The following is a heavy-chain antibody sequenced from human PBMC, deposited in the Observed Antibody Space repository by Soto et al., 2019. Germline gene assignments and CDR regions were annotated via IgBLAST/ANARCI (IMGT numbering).Heavy chain of an antibody. CDR2: ISGSGESI. V-gene: IGHV3-23*01. CDR1: GFTFSSYA. CDR3: ARDRHGSDWYTYYFYTLAV. D-gene: IGHD6-13*01. J-gene: IGHJ6*02. Sequence: GGSLRLSCAASGFTFSSYAMNWVRQAPGKGLEWVSAISGSGESIYYADSVEGRFTISRDNSKNTLYLQMSSLRGEDTAVYYCARDRHGSDWYTYYFYTLAVWGQGTTVTVSS.